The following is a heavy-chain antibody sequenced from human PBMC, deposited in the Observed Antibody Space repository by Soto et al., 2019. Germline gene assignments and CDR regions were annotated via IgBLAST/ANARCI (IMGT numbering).Heavy chain of an antibody. Sequence: QVQLQESGPGLVKPSGTLSLTCAVSGGSISSSNWWSWVRQPPGKGLEWSGEIYPSGSTNYNPSLQSRVSLSVDRSKNQFSLKLCSVTAADTDVYYGASTVVVASLGWFDPWGQGTLDTVSS. V-gene: IGHV4-4*02. CDR3: ASTVVVASLGWFDP. CDR1: GGSISSSNW. J-gene: IGHJ5*02. D-gene: IGHD2-15*01. CDR2: IYPSGST.